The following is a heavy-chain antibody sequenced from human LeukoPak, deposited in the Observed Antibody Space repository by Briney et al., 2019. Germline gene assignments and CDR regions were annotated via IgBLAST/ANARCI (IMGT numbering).Heavy chain of an antibody. CDR2: IYYSGST. Sequence: PSETLSLTCTVSGGSISSYYWSWIRQPPGKGLEWIGYIYYSGSTNYNPSLKSRVTISVDTSKNQFSLKLSSVTAADTAVYYCARADYYGSGSYYPRLNWFDPWGQGTLVTVSS. CDR1: GGSISSYY. CDR3: ARADYYGSGSYYPRLNWFDP. J-gene: IGHJ5*02. V-gene: IGHV4-59*08. D-gene: IGHD3-10*01.